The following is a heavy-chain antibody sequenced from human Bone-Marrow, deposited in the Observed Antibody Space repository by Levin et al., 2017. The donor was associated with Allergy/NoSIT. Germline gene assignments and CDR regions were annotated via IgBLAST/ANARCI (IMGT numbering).Heavy chain of an antibody. J-gene: IGHJ6*02. V-gene: IGHV1-8*01. Sequence: ASVKVSCKASGYVFTGYEMNWVRQASGQGLEWMGSINTDSGETVYAQKLQGRVTMTRDSSITTAYMELSSLTYEDTAVYYCARGGLLTTYGLDVWGPGTTVIVSS. CDR1: GYVFTGYE. CDR3: ARGGLLTTYGLDV. CDR2: INTDSGET. D-gene: IGHD1-1*01.